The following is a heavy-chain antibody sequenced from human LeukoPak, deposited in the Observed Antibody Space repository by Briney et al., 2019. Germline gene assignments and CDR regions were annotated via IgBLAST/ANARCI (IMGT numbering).Heavy chain of an antibody. CDR3: ARDRFPVAGAHFDY. CDR2: IHASGSI. J-gene: IGHJ4*02. CDR1: GGSISSYY. Sequence: PSETPSLICTVSGGSISSYYWNWIRQPARQPAGKGLEWIGRIHASGSINYNPSLKSRVTMSVDTSKNQFSLKLRSVTAADTAVYYCARDRFPVAGAHFDYWGQGNLVTVSS. V-gene: IGHV4-4*07. D-gene: IGHD6-19*01.